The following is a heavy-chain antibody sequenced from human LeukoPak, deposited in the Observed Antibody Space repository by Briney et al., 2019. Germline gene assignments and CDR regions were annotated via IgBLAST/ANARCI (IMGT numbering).Heavy chain of an antibody. V-gene: IGHV1-3*01. CDR2: INAGNGNT. CDR3: ARDMDTMVRGVITNWFDP. CDR1: GYTFTSYA. Sequence: GASVKVSCKASGYTFTSYAMHWVRQAPGQRLEWMGWINAGNGNTKYSQKFQGRVTITRDTSASTAYMELSSLRSEDTAVYYCARDMDTMVRGVITNWFDPWGQGTPVTVSS. J-gene: IGHJ5*02. D-gene: IGHD3-10*01.